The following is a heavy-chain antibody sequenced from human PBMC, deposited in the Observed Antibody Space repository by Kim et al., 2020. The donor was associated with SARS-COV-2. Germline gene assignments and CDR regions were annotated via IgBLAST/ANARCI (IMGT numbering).Heavy chain of an antibody. CDR3: ARDGSGGPDY. CDR2: ISYDGSNK. J-gene: IGHJ4*02. Sequence: GGSLRLSCAASGFTFSSYAMHWVRQAPGKGLEWVAVISYDGSNKYYADSVKGRFTIYRDNSKNTLYLQMNSLRAEDTAVYYCARDGSGGPDYWGQGTLVTVSS. CDR1: GFTFSSYA. V-gene: IGHV3-30-3*01. D-gene: IGHD2-15*01.